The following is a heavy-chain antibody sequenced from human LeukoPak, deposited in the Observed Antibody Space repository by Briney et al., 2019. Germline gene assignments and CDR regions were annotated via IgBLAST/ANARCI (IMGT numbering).Heavy chain of an antibody. Sequence: PSETLSLTCTVSGGSISSGSYYWSWIRQPAGEGLEWIGRIYTSGSTNYNPSLKSRVTISVDTSKNQFSLKLSSVTAADTAVYYCARDRNYDFWSGYSPWGQGTLVTVSS. CDR2: IYTSGST. V-gene: IGHV4-61*02. CDR1: GGSISSGSYY. CDR3: ARDRNYDFWSGYSP. J-gene: IGHJ5*02. D-gene: IGHD3-3*01.